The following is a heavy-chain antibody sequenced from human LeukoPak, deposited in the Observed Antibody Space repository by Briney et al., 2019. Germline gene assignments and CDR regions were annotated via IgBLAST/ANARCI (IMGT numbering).Heavy chain of an antibody. V-gene: IGHV3-23*05. D-gene: IGHD1-14*01. CDR2: INTNGRTT. Sequence: PGGSLRLSCASSGFTFSSDVMSWVRQAPGKGLEWVSIINTNGRTTYYADSVKGRFTISRDNSKNTLYLQMNSLRAEDTAVYYCAKHPESGNFDYWGRGTLVTVSS. J-gene: IGHJ4*02. CDR1: GFTFSSDV. CDR3: AKHPESGNFDY.